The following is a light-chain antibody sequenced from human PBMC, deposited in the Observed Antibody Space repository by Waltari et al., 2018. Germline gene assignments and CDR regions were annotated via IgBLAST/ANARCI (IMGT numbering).Light chain of an antibody. V-gene: IGKV1-39*01. CDR2: AAS. CDR1: QSISKY. J-gene: IGKJ4*01. CDR3: QQSDSIPRT. Sequence: DIQMTQSPSSLSASVGDRVTISCRASQSISKYLNWYQHKPGKAPKVLIYAASSLQSGVPSRCSGSGSGTDFTLTISGLQPEDFGTYYCQQSDSIPRTFGGGTKVEIK.